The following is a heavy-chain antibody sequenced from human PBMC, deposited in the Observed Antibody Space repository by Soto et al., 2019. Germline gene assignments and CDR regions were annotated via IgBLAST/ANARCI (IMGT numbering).Heavy chain of an antibody. CDR1: GGSISSYY. Sequence: KTSETLSLTCTVSGGSISSYYWSWIRQSPGKGLEWIGYVYYSGSTNYNPSLKSRVTISVDTSKNQFSLKLSSVTAADTAVYYCARSYGDYINFDYWGQGTLVTVSS. V-gene: IGHV4-59*01. D-gene: IGHD4-17*01. CDR2: VYYSGST. CDR3: ARSYGDYINFDY. J-gene: IGHJ4*02.